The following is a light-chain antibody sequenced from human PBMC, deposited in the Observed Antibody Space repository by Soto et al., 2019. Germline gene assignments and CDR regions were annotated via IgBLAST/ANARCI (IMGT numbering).Light chain of an antibody. V-gene: IGLV2-14*03. CDR1: ISDVGGYNY. CDR3: SSYTSSSTYV. J-gene: IGLJ1*01. Sequence: QSVLTQPASVSGSPGQSITISCTGTISDVGGYNYVSWYQQHPGKAPKLMIYDVSNRPSGVSNRFSGSKSGNTASLTISGLQAEDEADYYCSSYTSSSTYVFGTGTKVT. CDR2: DVS.